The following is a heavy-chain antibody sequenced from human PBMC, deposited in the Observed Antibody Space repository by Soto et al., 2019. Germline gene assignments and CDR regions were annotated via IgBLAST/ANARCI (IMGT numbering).Heavy chain of an antibody. Sequence: TSETLSLTCTVAGVSISTGGRFWSWVRQHPGKGLEWIGYIYYSGNTDYNPSLKSRLSISVDMSKNQFSLNLRSVTAADTAVYYCARYMRITVVRGDTLWFDSWGQGPLVTVSS. CDR1: GVSISTGGRF. D-gene: IGHD3-10*01. V-gene: IGHV4-31*03. CDR2: IYYSGNT. CDR3: ARYMRITVVRGDTLWFDS. J-gene: IGHJ5*01.